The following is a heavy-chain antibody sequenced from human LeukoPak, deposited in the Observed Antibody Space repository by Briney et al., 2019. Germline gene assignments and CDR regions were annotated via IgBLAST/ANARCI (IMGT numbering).Heavy chain of an antibody. CDR1: GGSIRSYY. D-gene: IGHD6-19*01. CDR2: IYYSGST. J-gene: IGHJ3*02. CDR3: ARNQAVASNHGAMDI. Sequence: SETLSLTCTVSGGSIRSYYWSWIRQPPGKGLEWVGYIYYSGSTNYNPSLKSRVTISIDTSKNQFSLKLSSVTAVDTAVYYCARNQAVASNHGAMDIWGQGTMVIVSS. V-gene: IGHV4-59*12.